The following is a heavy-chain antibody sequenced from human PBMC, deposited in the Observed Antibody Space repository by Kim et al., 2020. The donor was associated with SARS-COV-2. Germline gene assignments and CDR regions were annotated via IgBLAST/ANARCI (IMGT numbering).Heavy chain of an antibody. Sequence: ASVKVSCKVSGYTLTELSMHWVRQAPGKGLEWMGGFDPEDGETIYAQKFQGRVTMTEDTSTDTAYMELSSLRSEDTAVYYCATGETTVTTFHIWGQGTLVTVSS. CDR3: ATGETTVTTFHI. V-gene: IGHV1-24*01. J-gene: IGHJ4*02. D-gene: IGHD4-17*01. CDR1: GYTLTELS. CDR2: FDPEDGET.